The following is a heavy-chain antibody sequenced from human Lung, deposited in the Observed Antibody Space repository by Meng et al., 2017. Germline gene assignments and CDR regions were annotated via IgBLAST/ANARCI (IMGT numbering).Heavy chain of an antibody. V-gene: IGHV4-61*02. Sequence: SETLSLTCTVSGASINKGDYYWSWIRQPAGKGREWIGRIYTTGDNNYNPSHKSRVTISIDTAKRQFFLKMNSVTAADTAGYYCAKEGYEARLVLGELALVGYGMDVWGQGTTVTVSS. CDR3: AKEGYEARLVLGELALVGYGMDV. J-gene: IGHJ6*02. D-gene: IGHD3-16*02. CDR2: IYTTGDN. CDR1: GASINKGDYY.